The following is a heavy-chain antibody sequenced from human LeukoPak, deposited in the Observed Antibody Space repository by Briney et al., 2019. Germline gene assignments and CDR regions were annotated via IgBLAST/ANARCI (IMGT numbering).Heavy chain of an antibody. Sequence: SETLSLTCAVYGGSFSGYYWSWIRQPPGKGLGWIGEINHSGSTNYNPSLKSRVTISVDTSKNQFSLKLSSVTAADTAVYYCAGIQTTVTTTDYWGQGTLVTVSS. J-gene: IGHJ4*02. CDR1: GGSFSGYY. V-gene: IGHV4-34*01. D-gene: IGHD4-17*01. CDR3: AGIQTTVTTTDY. CDR2: INHSGST.